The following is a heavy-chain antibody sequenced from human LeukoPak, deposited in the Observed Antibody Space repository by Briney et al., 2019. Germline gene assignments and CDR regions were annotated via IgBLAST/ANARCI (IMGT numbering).Heavy chain of an antibody. V-gene: IGHV4-59*01. D-gene: IGHD2-21*01. Sequence: PSETLSLTCTVSGGSISSYYWSWIRQPPGKGLEWIGYIYYSGSTNYNPSLKSRVTISVDTSKNQFSLKLSSVTAADTAVYCCARGLRGGEYLDYWGQGTLVTVSS. CDR3: ARGLRGGEYLDY. CDR2: IYYSGST. CDR1: GGSISSYY. J-gene: IGHJ4*02.